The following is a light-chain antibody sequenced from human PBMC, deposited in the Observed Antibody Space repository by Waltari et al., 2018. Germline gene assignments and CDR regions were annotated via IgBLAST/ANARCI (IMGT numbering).Light chain of an antibody. V-gene: IGLV4-69*01. J-gene: IGLJ3*02. CDR2: LNSDGSH. Sequence: QLVLTQSPSASASLGASVKLTCTLSSGHRSSAIAWHQQQPEQGPRYLMKLNSDGSHSKGDGIPERLSGSSSGAERYPTISSLQSEDEADYYCQTWGTGIRVFGGGTKLTVL. CDR3: QTWGTGIRV. CDR1: SGHRSSA.